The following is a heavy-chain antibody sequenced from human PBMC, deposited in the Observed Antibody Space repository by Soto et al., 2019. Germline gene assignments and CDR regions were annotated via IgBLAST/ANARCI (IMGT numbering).Heavy chain of an antibody. J-gene: IGHJ4*02. CDR1: GGTFSSYA. V-gene: IGHV1-69*06. Sequence: ASVKVSCKASGGTFSSYAISWVRQAPGQGLEWMGGIIPIFGTANYAQKFQGRVTITADKSTSTAYMELSSLRSEDTAVYYCFTPGYSYATDYWGQATLVTVSS. CDR3: FTPGYSYATDY. CDR2: IIPIFGTA. D-gene: IGHD5-18*01.